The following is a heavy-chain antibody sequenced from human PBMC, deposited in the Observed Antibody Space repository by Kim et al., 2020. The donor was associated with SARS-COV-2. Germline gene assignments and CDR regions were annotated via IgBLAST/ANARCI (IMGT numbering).Heavy chain of an antibody. D-gene: IGHD4-17*01. J-gene: IGHJ5*02. Sequence: ASVKVSCKASGFSFTIYDVNWVRQAPGQGLEWMGWMNPNSGHTGYAQKLQGRVTMTWNTAISTAYMDLSSLTSEDTAVYYCTRAVNGATGWLDPWGQGTLVTVSS. V-gene: IGHV1-8*01. CDR2: MNPNSGHT. CDR1: GFSFTIYD. CDR3: TRAVNGATGWLDP.